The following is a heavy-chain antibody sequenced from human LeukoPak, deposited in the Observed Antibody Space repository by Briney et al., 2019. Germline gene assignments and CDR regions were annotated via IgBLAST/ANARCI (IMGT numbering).Heavy chain of an antibody. Sequence: GGSLRLSCAASGFTFSSYAMNWVRQAPGKGLEWLSAISGSGANTYYADSVKGRFTISRDNSKTTTLYLQMNSLRAEDTAIYYCAKRGSGWDYFDYWGQGTLVTVSS. CDR2: ISGSGANT. CDR3: AKRGSGWDYFDY. V-gene: IGHV3-23*01. CDR1: GFTFSSYA. D-gene: IGHD6-19*01. J-gene: IGHJ4*02.